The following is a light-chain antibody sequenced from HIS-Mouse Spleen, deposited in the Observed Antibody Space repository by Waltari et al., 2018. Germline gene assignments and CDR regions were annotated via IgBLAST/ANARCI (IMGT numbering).Light chain of an antibody. CDR1: SSDAGCYQS. CDR2: EVS. V-gene: IGLV2-8*01. J-gene: IGLJ2*01. Sequence: QSALTQPPSASGSPGQSVTISCTGTSSDAGCYQSVSWYQQPPGKAPKLMIYEVSKRPSGVPDRFSGSKSGNTASLTVSGLQAEDEADYYCSSYAGSNNVVFGGGTKLTVL. CDR3: SSYAGSNNVV.